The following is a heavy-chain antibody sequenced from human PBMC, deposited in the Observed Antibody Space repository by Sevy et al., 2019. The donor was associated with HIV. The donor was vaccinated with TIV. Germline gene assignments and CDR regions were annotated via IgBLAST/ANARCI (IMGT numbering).Heavy chain of an antibody. CDR3: ARSDAAAGTSWFDP. CDR1: GGSISSSSYY. V-gene: IGHV4-39*01. Sequence: SETLSLTCTVSGGSISSSSYYWGWIRQPPGKGLEWIGSIYYSGSTYYNPSLKSRVTISVDTSKNQFSLKLSSVTAADTAVYYCARSDAAAGTSWFDPWGQGTLVTDSS. J-gene: IGHJ5*02. D-gene: IGHD6-13*01. CDR2: IYYSGST.